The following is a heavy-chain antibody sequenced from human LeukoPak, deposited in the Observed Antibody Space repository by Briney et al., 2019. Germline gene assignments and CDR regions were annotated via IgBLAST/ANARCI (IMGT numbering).Heavy chain of an antibody. CDR3: SRENGAFAPFSY. D-gene: IGHD2-8*01. CDR2: ISLTGLT. V-gene: IGHV4-4*02. Sequence: PSGTLSHTCGVSGGPISNTTWWSWVRQPPGQGLEWIGEISLTGLTHYNPSLESRVTVSLDKSKNQLSLNLTSVTAAGTAVYYCSRENGAFAPFSYLGQGTLVTVLS. CDR1: GGPISNTTW. J-gene: IGHJ4*02.